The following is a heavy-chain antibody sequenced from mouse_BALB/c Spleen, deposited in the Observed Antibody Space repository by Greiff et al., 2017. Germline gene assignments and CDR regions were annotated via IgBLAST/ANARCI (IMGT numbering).Heavy chain of an antibody. Sequence: QLQQSGAELMKPGASVKISCKATGYTFSSYWIEWVKQRPGHGLEWIGEILPGSGSTNYNEKFKGKATFTADTSSNTAYMQLSSLTSEDSAVYYCARFRLRFAYWGQGTLVTVSA. CDR1: GYTFSSYW. D-gene: IGHD2-4*01. CDR2: ILPGSGST. V-gene: IGHV1-9*01. CDR3: ARFRLRFAY. J-gene: IGHJ3*01.